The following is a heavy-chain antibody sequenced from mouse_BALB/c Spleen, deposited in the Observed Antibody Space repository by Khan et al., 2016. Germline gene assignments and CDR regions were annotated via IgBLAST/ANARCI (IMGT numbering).Heavy chain of an antibody. D-gene: IGHD1-3*01. Sequence: EVQLQESGPDLVKPSQSLSLTCTVTGYSITRGYNWHWIRQFPGNKLEWMGYIYYSGATNYNPSLKSRISITRDTSKNQFFLQLSSVTTEDTATYCGASCANGSGSSDWGQGTTLTVSS. J-gene: IGHJ2*01. CDR1: GYSITRGYN. V-gene: IGHV3-1*02. CDR3: ASCANGSGSSD. CDR2: IYYSGAT.